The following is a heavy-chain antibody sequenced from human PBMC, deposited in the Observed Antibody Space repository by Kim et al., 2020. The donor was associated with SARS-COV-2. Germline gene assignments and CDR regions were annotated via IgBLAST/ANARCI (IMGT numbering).Heavy chain of an antibody. CDR3: ARGLLVLGYSYGYAWFDP. CDR2: INHSGST. D-gene: IGHD5-18*01. J-gene: IGHJ5*02. Sequence: SETLSLTCAVYGGSFSGYYWSWIRQPPGKGLEWIGEINHSGSTNYNPSLKSRVTISVDTSKNQFSLKLSSVTAADTAVYYCARGLLVLGYSYGYAWFDPWGQGTLVTVSS. CDR1: GGSFSGYY. V-gene: IGHV4-34*01.